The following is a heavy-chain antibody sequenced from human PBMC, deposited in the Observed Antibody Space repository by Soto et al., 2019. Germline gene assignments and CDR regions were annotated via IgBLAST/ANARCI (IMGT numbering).Heavy chain of an antibody. CDR2: ISAYNGNT. Sequence: GASVKVSCKASGYTFTSYGISWVRQAPGQGLEWMGWISAYNGNTNYAQKLQGRVTMTTDTSTSTAYMELRSLRSDDTAVYYCAREAERYCSGGSCYPANWFDPWGQGTLVTVSS. D-gene: IGHD2-15*01. V-gene: IGHV1-18*01. CDR3: AREAERYCSGGSCYPANWFDP. J-gene: IGHJ5*02. CDR1: GYTFTSYG.